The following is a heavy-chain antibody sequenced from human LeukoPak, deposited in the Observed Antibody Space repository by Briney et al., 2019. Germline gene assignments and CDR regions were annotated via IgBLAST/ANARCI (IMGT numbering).Heavy chain of an antibody. Sequence: GGSLKLSCAASGFTFSSYWMSWVRQAPGKGLEWVANIKQDGSEKYYVDSVKGRFTISRDNAKNSLYLQMNSLRAEDTAVYYCARDLIAAAPGYPSIYYFDYWGQGTLVTVSS. CDR3: ARDLIAAAPGYPSIYYFDY. CDR1: GFTFSSYW. J-gene: IGHJ4*02. D-gene: IGHD6-13*01. V-gene: IGHV3-7*04. CDR2: IKQDGSEK.